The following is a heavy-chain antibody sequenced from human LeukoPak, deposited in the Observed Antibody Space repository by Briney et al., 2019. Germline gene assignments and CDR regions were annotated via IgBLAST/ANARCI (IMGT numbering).Heavy chain of an antibody. D-gene: IGHD2-21*02. CDR1: GFTFSTYA. CDR3: AKGHIVVVTDGYYFDY. CDR2: IRYDGSNK. Sequence: GGSLRLSCAASGFTFSTYAMSWVRQAPGKGLEWVAFIRYDGSNKYYADSVKGRFTISRDNSKNTLYLQMNSLRAEDTAVYYCAKGHIVVVTDGYYFDYWGQGTLVTVSS. V-gene: IGHV3-30*02. J-gene: IGHJ4*02.